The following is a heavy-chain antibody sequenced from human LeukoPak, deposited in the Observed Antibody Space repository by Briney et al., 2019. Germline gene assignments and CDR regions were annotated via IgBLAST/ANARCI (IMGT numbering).Heavy chain of an antibody. CDR1: GFTFSSNA. D-gene: IGHD6-6*01. V-gene: IGHV3-30-3*01. CDR2: ISYDGSNK. J-gene: IGHJ4*02. CDR3: ARDFLRFEYSSSSEGY. Sequence: PGGSLRLSCAASGFTFSSNAMHWVRQAPGKGLEWVAVISYDGSNKYYADSVKGRFTISRDNSKNTLYLQMNSLRAEDTAVYYCARDFLRFEYSSSSEGYWGQGTLVTVSS.